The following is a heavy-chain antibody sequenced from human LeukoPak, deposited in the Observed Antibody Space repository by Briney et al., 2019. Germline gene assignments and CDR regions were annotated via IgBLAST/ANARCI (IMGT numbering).Heavy chain of an antibody. CDR3: ARGPPIRGYRYGYDTGYYYSYSMDV. J-gene: IGHJ6*03. Sequence: GASVKVSCKASGYTFTSYDINWVRQATGQGLEWMGWMNPISGNTGHAQKFQGRVTMTRDTSISTAYMELSSLRSEDTAVYYCARGPPIRGYRYGYDTGYYYSYSMDVWDKGTTVTISS. CDR2: MNPISGNT. CDR1: GYTFTSYD. D-gene: IGHD5-18*01. V-gene: IGHV1-8*01.